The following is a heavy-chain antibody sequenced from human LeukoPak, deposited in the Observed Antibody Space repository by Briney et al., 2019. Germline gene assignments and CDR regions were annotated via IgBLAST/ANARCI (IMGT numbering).Heavy chain of an antibody. Sequence: ASVKVSCKASGYTFTSYGISWVRQAPGQGLEWMGWISAYNGNTNYAQKLQGRVTVTTDTSTSTAYMELSSLRSEDTAVYYCARRPSVVLDAFDIWGQGTMVTVSS. J-gene: IGHJ3*02. D-gene: IGHD3-22*01. CDR2: ISAYNGNT. V-gene: IGHV1-18*01. CDR1: GYTFTSYG. CDR3: ARRPSVVLDAFDI.